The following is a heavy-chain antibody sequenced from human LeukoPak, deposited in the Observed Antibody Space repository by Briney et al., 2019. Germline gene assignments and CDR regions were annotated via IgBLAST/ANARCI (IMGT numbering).Heavy chain of an antibody. CDR2: IYHSGST. Sequence: SSETLSLTCTVSGGSISSGGYYWSWIRQPPGKGLEWIGYIYHSGSTYYNPSLKSRVTISVDRSKNQFSLKLSSVTAADTAVYYCARHRTYYDILTGDDKAYFDYWGQGTLVTVSS. D-gene: IGHD3-9*01. CDR1: GGSISSGGYY. CDR3: ARHRTYYDILTGDDKAYFDY. V-gene: IGHV4-30-2*01. J-gene: IGHJ4*02.